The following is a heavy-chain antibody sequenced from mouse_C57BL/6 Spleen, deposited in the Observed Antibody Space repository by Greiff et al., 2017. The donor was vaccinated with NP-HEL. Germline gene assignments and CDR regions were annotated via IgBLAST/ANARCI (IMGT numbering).Heavy chain of an antibody. CDR2: IYPGDGDT. J-gene: IGHJ4*01. Sequence: QVTLKVSGPELVKPGASVKISCKASGYAFSSSWMNWVKQRPGKGLEWIGRIYPGDGDTNYNGKFKGKATLTADKSSSTAYMQLSSLTSEDSAVYFCANYYGTPYAMDYWGQGTSVTVSS. D-gene: IGHD1-1*01. V-gene: IGHV1-82*01. CDR3: ANYYGTPYAMDY. CDR1: GYAFSSSW.